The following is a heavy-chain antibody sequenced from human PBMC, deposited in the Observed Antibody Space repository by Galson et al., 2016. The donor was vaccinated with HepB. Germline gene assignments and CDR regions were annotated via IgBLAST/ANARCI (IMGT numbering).Heavy chain of an antibody. V-gene: IGHV1-18*01. D-gene: IGHD3-10*01. J-gene: IGHJ6*02. Sequence: SVKVSCKASGYSFTNFGISWMRQAPGQGLEWMGWINTYNDYTDFAQRFQGRLTLTTDTSTGTVYMELWSLTSDDTAVYYCARRVRRGGSGRYERREGMDVWGQGTTVTVSS. CDR2: INTYNDYT. CDR1: GYSFTNFG. CDR3: ARRVRRGGSGRYERREGMDV.